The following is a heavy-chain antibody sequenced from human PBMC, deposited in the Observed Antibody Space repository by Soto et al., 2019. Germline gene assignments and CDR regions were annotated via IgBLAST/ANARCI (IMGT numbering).Heavy chain of an antibody. CDR3: ARGGMATIMNDAFDI. CDR1: GYTFTSYA. CDR2: INPSGGST. J-gene: IGHJ3*02. Sequence: ASVKVSCKASGYTFTSYAMHWVRQAPGQGLEWMGIINPSGGSTSYAQKFQGRVTMTRDTSTSTVYMELSSLRSEDTAVYYCARGGMATIMNDAFDIWGQGTMVTVSS. D-gene: IGHD5-12*01. V-gene: IGHV1-46*01.